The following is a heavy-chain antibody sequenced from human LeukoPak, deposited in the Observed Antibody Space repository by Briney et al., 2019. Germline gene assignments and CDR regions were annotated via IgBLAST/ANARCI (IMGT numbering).Heavy chain of an antibody. Sequence: GASVKVSCKASGNTFTTYGISWVRQAPGQGLEWMGWINPNSGGTNYAQKFQGWVTMTRDTSISTAYMEMSRLRSDDTAVYYCARGPTYYYDSSGYLGLYAPDYWGQGTLVTVSS. J-gene: IGHJ4*02. CDR2: INPNSGGT. CDR1: GNTFTTYG. CDR3: ARGPTYYYDSSGYLGLYAPDY. D-gene: IGHD3-22*01. V-gene: IGHV1-2*04.